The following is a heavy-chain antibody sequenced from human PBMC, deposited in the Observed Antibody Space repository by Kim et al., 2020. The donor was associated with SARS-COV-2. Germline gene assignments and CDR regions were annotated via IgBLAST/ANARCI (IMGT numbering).Heavy chain of an antibody. J-gene: IGHJ3*02. V-gene: IGHV3-23*01. D-gene: IGHD6-13*01. Sequence: SVKGRFTISRDNSKNTLYLKMNSLAAEDTAVYYCAKDPPRYSSSRDAFDIWGQGTMVTVSS. CDR3: AKDPPRYSSSRDAFDI.